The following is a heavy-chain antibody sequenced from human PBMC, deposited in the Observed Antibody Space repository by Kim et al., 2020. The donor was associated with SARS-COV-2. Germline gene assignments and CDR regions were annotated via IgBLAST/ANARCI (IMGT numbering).Heavy chain of an antibody. V-gene: IGHV3-30-3*01. D-gene: IGHD2-2*01. J-gene: IGHJ5*02. CDR1: GFTFSSYA. Sequence: GGSLRLSCAASGFTFSSYAMHWVRQAPGKGLEWVAVISYDGSNKYYADSVKGRFTISRDNSKNTLYLQMNSLRAEDTAVYYCASDPNMGKGGYCSSTSCSAPNWFDPWGQGTLVTVSS. CDR3: ASDPNMGKGGYCSSTSCSAPNWFDP. CDR2: ISYDGSNK.